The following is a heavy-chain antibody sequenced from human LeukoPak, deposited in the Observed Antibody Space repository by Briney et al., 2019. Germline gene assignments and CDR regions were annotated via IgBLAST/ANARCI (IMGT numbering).Heavy chain of an antibody. V-gene: IGHV1-2*02. CDR2: INPNSGGT. Sequence: GASVKVSCKASGGTFSSYAISWVRQAPGQGLEWMGWINPNSGGTNYAQKFQGRVTMTRDTSISTAYMELSRLRSDDTAVYYCARGIAVAAAGGSHYYYYGMDVWGQGTTVTVSS. J-gene: IGHJ6*02. CDR1: GGTFSSYA. D-gene: IGHD6-19*01. CDR3: ARGIAVAAAGGSHYYYYGMDV.